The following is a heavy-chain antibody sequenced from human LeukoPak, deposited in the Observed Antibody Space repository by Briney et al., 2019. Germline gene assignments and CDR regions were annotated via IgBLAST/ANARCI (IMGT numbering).Heavy chain of an antibody. CDR1: GFTFSSYG. D-gene: IGHD3-22*01. V-gene: IGHV3-33*06. J-gene: IGHJ4*02. Sequence: PGGSLRLSCAASGFTFSSYGMHWVRQAPGKGLEWVAVIWYDGSNKYYADSVKGRFTISRDNPKNTLYLQMNSLRAEDTAVYYCAKGRGYYYDSSGKTFDYWGQGTLVTVSS. CDR3: AKGRGYYYDSSGKTFDY. CDR2: IWYDGSNK.